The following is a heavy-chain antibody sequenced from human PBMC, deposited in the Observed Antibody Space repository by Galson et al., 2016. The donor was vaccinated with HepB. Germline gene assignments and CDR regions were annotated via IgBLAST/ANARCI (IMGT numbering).Heavy chain of an antibody. J-gene: IGHJ5*01. Sequence: SETLSLTCAVSGASINSSNWWTWVRQAPGTGLEWIGEIYHTGTSNNNPSLLSRFTMSIDNSKNHFSLNPNSLTAADTAVDYCARASVVPGARMVFDSWGQGILVTVSS. CDR2: IYHTGTS. CDR1: GASINSSNW. D-gene: IGHD2-2*01. CDR3: ARASVVPGARMVFDS. V-gene: IGHV4-4*02.